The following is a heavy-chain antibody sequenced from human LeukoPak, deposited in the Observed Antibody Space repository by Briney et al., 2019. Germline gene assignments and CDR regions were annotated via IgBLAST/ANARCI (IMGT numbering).Heavy chain of an antibody. CDR2: MNPNSGNT. D-gene: IGHD2-15*01. CDR3: AVAATPNYYYYYYMDV. V-gene: IGHV1-8*01. Sequence: GASVKVSCKASGYTFTCYDINWVRQATGQGLEWMGWMNPNSGNTGYAQKFQGRVTMTRNTSISTAYMELSSLRSEDTAVYYCAVAATPNYYYYYYMDVWGKGTTVTVSS. J-gene: IGHJ6*03. CDR1: GYTFTCYD.